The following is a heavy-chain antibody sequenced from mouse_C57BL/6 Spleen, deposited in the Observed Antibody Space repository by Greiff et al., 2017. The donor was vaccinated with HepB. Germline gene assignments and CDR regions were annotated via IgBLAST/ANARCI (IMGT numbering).Heavy chain of an antibody. J-gene: IGHJ2*01. Sequence: VQLQQSGAELARPGASVKLSCKASGYTFTSYGISWVKQRTGQGLEWIGEIYPRSGNTYYNEKFKGKATLTADKSSSTAYMELRSLTSEDSAVYFCARERFTTVVASYYFDYWGQGTTLTVSS. CDR3: ARERFTTVVASYYFDY. V-gene: IGHV1-81*01. CDR2: IYPRSGNT. D-gene: IGHD1-1*01. CDR1: GYTFTSYG.